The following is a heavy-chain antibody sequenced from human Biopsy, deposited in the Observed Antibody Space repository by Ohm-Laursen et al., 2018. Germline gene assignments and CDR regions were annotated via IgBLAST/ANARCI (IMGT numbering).Heavy chain of an antibody. J-gene: IGHJ4*02. D-gene: IGHD1-1*01. V-gene: IGHV1-24*01. CDR3: AADINVWNVNY. CDR2: FDREERKT. Sequence: EASVKVSCKVSGYTLTELSIHWVRQTGGKGLEWMGGFDREERKTVYAEKFQGRVTMTEDASTDTAYMELRSLRSEDTAVYYCAADINVWNVNYWGQGTQVTVSS. CDR1: GYTLTELS.